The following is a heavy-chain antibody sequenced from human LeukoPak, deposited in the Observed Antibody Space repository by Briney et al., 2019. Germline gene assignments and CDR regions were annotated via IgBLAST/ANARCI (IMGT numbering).Heavy chain of an antibody. J-gene: IGHJ4*02. CDR3: ASFDIVATIAFDY. CDR1: GFTFSDYY. V-gene: IGHV3-11*01. Sequence: GGSLRLSCAASGFTFSDYYMSWIRQAPGKGLEWVSYISSSGSTIYYADSVKVRFTICRDNAKNSLYLQMNSLRAEDTAVYYCASFDIVATIAFDYWGQGTLVTVSS. CDR2: ISSSGSTI. D-gene: IGHD5-12*01.